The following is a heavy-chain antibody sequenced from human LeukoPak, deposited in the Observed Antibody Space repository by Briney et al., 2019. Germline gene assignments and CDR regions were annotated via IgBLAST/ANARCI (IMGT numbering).Heavy chain of an antibody. CDR1: GFSFRNTW. J-gene: IGHJ5*02. D-gene: IGHD1-26*01. CDR2: IKKDETEI. Sequence: GGSLRLSCTASGFSFRNTWMSWVRQAPGKGLEWVASIKKDETEIYYADSVKGRFTISRDNAKRSLYLQMNVLRAADTAVYYCATLNWDDGEVSGFDHWGRGIMVTVSS. CDR3: ATLNWDDGEVSGFDH. V-gene: IGHV3-7*01.